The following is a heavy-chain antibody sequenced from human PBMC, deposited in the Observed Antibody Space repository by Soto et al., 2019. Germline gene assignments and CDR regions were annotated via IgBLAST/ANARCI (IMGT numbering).Heavy chain of an antibody. Sequence: GASVKVSCKASGGTFSSYAISWVRQAPGQGLEWMGGIIPIFGTANYAQKFQGRVTITADESTSTAYMELSSLRSEDTAVYYCARDDAGITGTTDYYYCMDVWGQGTTVTVSS. CDR1: GGTFSSYA. CDR2: IIPIFGTA. CDR3: ARDDAGITGTTDYYYCMDV. V-gene: IGHV1-69*13. D-gene: IGHD1-7*01. J-gene: IGHJ6*02.